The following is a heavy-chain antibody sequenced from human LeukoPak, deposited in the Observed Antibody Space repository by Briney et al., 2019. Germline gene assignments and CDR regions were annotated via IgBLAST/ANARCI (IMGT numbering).Heavy chain of an antibody. CDR2: ISAYNGNT. Sequence: ASVKVSCKASGYTFTSYGISWVRQAPGQGLEWMGWISAYNGNTNYAQKFQGRVTVTADESTSTAYMELSSLRSEDTAVYYCARGNNEPKNWNPHYWGQGPLVTVSS. CDR3: ARGNNEPKNWNPHY. J-gene: IGHJ4*02. V-gene: IGHV1-18*01. CDR1: GYTFTSYG. D-gene: IGHD1-1*01.